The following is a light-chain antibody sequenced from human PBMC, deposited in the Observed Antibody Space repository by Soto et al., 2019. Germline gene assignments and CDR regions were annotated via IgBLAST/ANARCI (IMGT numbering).Light chain of an antibody. J-gene: IGLJ1*01. Sequence: QSALTQPASVSGSPGQSITISCTGTSSDVGGYNYVSWYQQHPGKAPKLMIYDVSNRPSGVSNRFSGSKSGNTASLTISGLQAEDGADYYCSSYTSSSLHVFGTGPKLTVL. V-gene: IGLV2-14*03. CDR1: SSDVGGYNY. CDR2: DVS. CDR3: SSYTSSSLHV.